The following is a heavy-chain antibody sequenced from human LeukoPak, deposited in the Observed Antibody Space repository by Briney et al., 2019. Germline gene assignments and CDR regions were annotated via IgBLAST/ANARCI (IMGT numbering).Heavy chain of an antibody. D-gene: IGHD2-21*01. Sequence: GGSLRLSCAAAGFTFARSEMNWVRQAPGKGLEWISSSSMYYADSVKGRFTISRENAKQTLYLQMNSLRPEDTAVYYCARAGDKGTANWHFDLWGRGTLVTVPS. CDR1: GFTFARSE. V-gene: IGHV3-48*03. CDR2: SSM. CDR3: ARAGDKGTANWHFDL. J-gene: IGHJ2*01.